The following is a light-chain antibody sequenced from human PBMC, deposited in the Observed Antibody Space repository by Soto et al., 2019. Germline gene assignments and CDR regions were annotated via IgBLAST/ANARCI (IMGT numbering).Light chain of an antibody. J-gene: IGKJ1*01. Sequence: DIQMTQSPSTLSASVGDRVTITCRASQSINSWLAWYQQKPGRAPKLLIYKASSLESGVPSRFSGSGSGTEFTLTISSLQPDEFAAYYCQQYTSYSTFGQVTKVEIK. CDR1: QSINSW. V-gene: IGKV1-5*03. CDR2: KAS. CDR3: QQYTSYST.